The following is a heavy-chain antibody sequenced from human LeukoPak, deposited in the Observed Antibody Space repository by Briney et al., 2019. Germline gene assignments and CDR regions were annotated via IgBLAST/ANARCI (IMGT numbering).Heavy chain of an antibody. V-gene: IGHV3-30*03. D-gene: IGHD6-6*01. CDR2: ISYDGSNK. CDR1: GFIFNNYG. CDR3: ARDKKGRQLVDY. Sequence: GRSLRLSCAASGFIFNNYGMHWVRQAPGKGLEWVAVISYDGSNKYYADSVKGRFTISRDNSKNMLYLQMNSLRAEDTAVYYCARDKKGRQLVDYWGQGTLVTVSS. J-gene: IGHJ4*02.